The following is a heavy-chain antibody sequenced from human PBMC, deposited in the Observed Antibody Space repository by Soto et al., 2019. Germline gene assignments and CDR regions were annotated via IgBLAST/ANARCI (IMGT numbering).Heavy chain of an antibody. J-gene: IGHJ4*02. Sequence: QVQLVQSGAEVKKPGASVKVSCKASGYTFATYGLSWVRQAPEQGLEWMGWISAYNGNTNYAQKLQGRVTMTTDTPTSTAYMELRSVRSDHTAVYYCARDEGFGQLSCWGQGTRVTVSS. D-gene: IGHD3-10*01. CDR1: GYTFATYG. CDR3: ARDEGFGQLSC. CDR2: ISAYNGNT. V-gene: IGHV1-18*01.